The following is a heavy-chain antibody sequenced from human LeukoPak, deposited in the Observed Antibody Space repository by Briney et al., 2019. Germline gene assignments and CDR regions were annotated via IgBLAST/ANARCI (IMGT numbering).Heavy chain of an antibody. Sequence: GGSLRLSCAASGFTFSSYAMHWVRQAPGKGLEWVAVISYDGRNKFYADSVKGRFTIARDNSQNTLYLQMNSLRAEDTAVYYCARDVQYYKSSGWYEGYFDYWGQGTLVTVSS. CDR1: GFTFSSYA. J-gene: IGHJ4*02. V-gene: IGHV3-30*04. D-gene: IGHD6-19*01. CDR2: ISYDGRNK. CDR3: ARDVQYYKSSGWYEGYFDY.